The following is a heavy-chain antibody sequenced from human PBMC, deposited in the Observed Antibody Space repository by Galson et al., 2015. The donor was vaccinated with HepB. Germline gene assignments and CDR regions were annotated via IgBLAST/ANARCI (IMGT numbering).Heavy chain of an antibody. V-gene: IGHV3-23*01. CDR1: GFTFNYHA. J-gene: IGHJ4*02. CDR3: AKDYLPYYDRWGSYSDLYYFDY. D-gene: IGHD3-22*01. Sequence: SLRLSCAASGFTFNYHAMNWVRQAPGKGLEWVASISGSGGSTYYADSVKGRFTVSRDNSLDTVDLQMDSLRVDGTAVYYCAKDYLPYYDRWGSYSDLYYFDYWGQGTLVTVSS. CDR2: ISGSGGST.